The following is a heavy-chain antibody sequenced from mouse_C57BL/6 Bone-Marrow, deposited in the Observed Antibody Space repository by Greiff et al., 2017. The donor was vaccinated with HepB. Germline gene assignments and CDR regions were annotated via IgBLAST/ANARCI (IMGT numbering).Heavy chain of an antibody. V-gene: IGHV1-50*01. Sequence: QVQLQQPGAELVKPGASVKLSCKASGYTFTSYWMQWVKQRPGQGLEWIGEIDPSDSYTNYNQKFKGKATLTVDTSSSTAYMQLSSLTSEDSAVYDCAREVVTTGWYFDVWGTGTTVTVSS. CDR1: GYTFTSYW. CDR2: IDPSDSYT. J-gene: IGHJ1*03. D-gene: IGHD2-2*01. CDR3: AREVVTTGWYFDV.